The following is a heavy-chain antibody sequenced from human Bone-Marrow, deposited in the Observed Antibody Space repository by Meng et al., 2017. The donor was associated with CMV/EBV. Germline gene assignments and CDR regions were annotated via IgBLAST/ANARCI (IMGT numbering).Heavy chain of an antibody. CDR1: GYTFTGYY. D-gene: IGHD3-3*01. Sequence: ASVKVSCKASGYTFTGYYMHWVRQAPGQGLEWMGWINPNSGGTNYAQKFQGRVTMTRDTSISTAYMELNRLRSDDTAVYYCARTGYDFWSGVFDYWGQGTLVTVSS. CDR2: INPNSGGT. J-gene: IGHJ4*02. CDR3: ARTGYDFWSGVFDY. V-gene: IGHV1-2*02.